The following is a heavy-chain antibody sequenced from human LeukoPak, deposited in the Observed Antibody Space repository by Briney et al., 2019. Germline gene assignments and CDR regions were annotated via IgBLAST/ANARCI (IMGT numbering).Heavy chain of an antibody. CDR1: GYTFTGYY. CDR2: VNPNSGST. CDR3: ARSNYYDILAGAAIDY. V-gene: IGHV1-2*02. D-gene: IGHD3-9*01. Sequence: VASVNVSCKASGYTFTGYYMHCVGQAPRQGLEGMGWVNPNSGSTNYAPKFQGRVTMTRDTSISTASMELSRLRSADTAVYYCARSNYYDILAGAAIDYWGQGTLVTVSS. J-gene: IGHJ4*02.